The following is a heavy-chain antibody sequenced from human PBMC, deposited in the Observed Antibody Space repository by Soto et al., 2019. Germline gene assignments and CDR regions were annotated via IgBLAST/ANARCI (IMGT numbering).Heavy chain of an antibody. V-gene: IGHV3-15*07. Sequence: GGSLTLSFAASGFTFSNAWMHWFRQAPVKGLEWIGGIKSKTGGVTTDYAAPVKGRFIISRADSKNMLYLQMNSLKTEDTAVYYCTTDFSSGWFFDKWGQGTLVIVSS. D-gene: IGHD6-19*01. CDR3: TTDFSSGWFFDK. CDR2: IKSKTGGVTT. CDR1: GFTFSNAW. J-gene: IGHJ4*01.